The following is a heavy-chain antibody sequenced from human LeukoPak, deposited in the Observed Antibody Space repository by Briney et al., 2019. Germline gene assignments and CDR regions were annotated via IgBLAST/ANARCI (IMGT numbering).Heavy chain of an antibody. D-gene: IGHD3-9*01. V-gene: IGHV6-1*01. Sequence: SSQTLSLTCAISGDIFSSNNGAWNWIRQSPSRGLEWLGRTYYRSKWYNDYAGSLISRITISPDTSKNQFSLQLYSVTPEDTAVYYCARDVGTTGWHTFDYWGQGTLVTVSS. CDR1: GDIFSSNNGA. CDR3: ARDVGTTGWHTFDY. CDR2: TYYRSKWYN. J-gene: IGHJ4*02.